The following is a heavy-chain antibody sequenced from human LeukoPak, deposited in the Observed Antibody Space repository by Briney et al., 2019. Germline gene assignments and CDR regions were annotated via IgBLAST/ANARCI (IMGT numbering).Heavy chain of an antibody. D-gene: IGHD3-3*01. CDR2: IYYSGST. Sequence: SETLSLTCTVSGGSISSHYWSWIRQPPGKGLEWIGYIYYSGSTNYNPSLKSRVTISVDTSKNQFSLKLSSVTAAVTAVYYCARVDLYDFWSGYYTWGQGTLVTVSS. CDR3: ARVDLYDFWSGYYT. V-gene: IGHV4-59*11. CDR1: GGSISSHY. J-gene: IGHJ5*02.